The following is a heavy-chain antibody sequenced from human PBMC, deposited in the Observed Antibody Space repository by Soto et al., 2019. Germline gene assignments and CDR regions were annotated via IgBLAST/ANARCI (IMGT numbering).Heavy chain of an antibody. J-gene: IGHJ6*03. CDR2: IRSKANNDAT. V-gene: IGHV3-73*01. Sequence: EVQLVESGGGLVQPGGSLKLSCAASGFTFSGSAMHWVRQASGKGLEWVGRIRSKANNDATAYGASVKGRFTISRDDSKNTAYLQMNSLKTEDTAVYYCSRQASDFWSGKPQYYMDVWGKGTTVTVSS. CDR1: GFTFSGSA. D-gene: IGHD3-3*01. CDR3: SRQASDFWSGKPQYYMDV.